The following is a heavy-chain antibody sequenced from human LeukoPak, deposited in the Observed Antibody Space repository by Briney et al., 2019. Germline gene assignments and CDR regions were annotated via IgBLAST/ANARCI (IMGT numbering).Heavy chain of an antibody. D-gene: IGHD3-22*01. J-gene: IGHJ5*02. Sequence: SETLSLTCTVSGGSISCYYWSWIRQPAGKGLEWIGRIYTSGSTNYNPSLKSRVTISVDKSKNQFSLKLSSVTAADTAVYYCARDRGDYYDSLNWFDPWGQGTLVTVSS. V-gene: IGHV4-4*07. CDR3: ARDRGDYYDSLNWFDP. CDR1: GGSISCYY. CDR2: IYTSGST.